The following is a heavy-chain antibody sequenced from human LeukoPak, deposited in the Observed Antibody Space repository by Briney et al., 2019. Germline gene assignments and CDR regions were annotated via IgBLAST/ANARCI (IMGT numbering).Heavy chain of an antibody. Sequence: GSLRLTCAASGFTFSDYYMSWIRQPPGKGLEWIGEINHSGSTNYNPSLKSRVTISVDTSKNQFSLKLSSVTAADTAVYYCARHRIVVVPAAIRSWFDPWGQGTLVTVSS. J-gene: IGHJ5*02. CDR3: ARHRIVVVPAAIRSWFDP. CDR1: GFTFSDYY. CDR2: INHSGST. D-gene: IGHD2-2*01. V-gene: IGHV4-34*01.